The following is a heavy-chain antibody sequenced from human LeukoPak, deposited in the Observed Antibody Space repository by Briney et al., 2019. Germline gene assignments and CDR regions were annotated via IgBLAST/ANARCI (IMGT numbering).Heavy chain of an antibody. CDR3: ARVDCSGGSCYSGSLDY. CDR2: INPSGGST. D-gene: IGHD2-15*01. Sequence: GASVKVSCKASGYTFTSYYMHWVRQAPGQGLEWMGIINPSGGSTSYAQKFQGRVTMTRDTSTSTVYMELSSLRSEDTAVYYCARVDCSGGSCYSGSLDYWGQGTLVTVSS. V-gene: IGHV1-46*01. J-gene: IGHJ4*02. CDR1: GYTFTSYY.